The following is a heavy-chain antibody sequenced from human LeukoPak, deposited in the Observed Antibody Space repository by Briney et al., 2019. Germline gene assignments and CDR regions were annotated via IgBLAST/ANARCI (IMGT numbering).Heavy chain of an antibody. D-gene: IGHD3-10*01. Sequence: GGSLRLSCGASGFTFSIHWMSWVRQAPGQGLEWVANIKGDGSAQNYLDSVKGRFTVSGDNAKNSLHLQMNSLRVEDTAVYFCARYGGSRGAPLDTWGQGTLVTVSS. CDR2: IKGDGSAQ. CDR1: GFTFSIHW. J-gene: IGHJ5*02. CDR3: ARYGGSRGAPLDT. V-gene: IGHV3-7*01.